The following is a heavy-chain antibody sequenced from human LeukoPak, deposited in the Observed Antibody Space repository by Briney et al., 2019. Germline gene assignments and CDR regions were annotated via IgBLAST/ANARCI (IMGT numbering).Heavy chain of an antibody. J-gene: IGHJ6*02. CDR3: AKDLSSAITSALVLDV. CDR1: GFTFDDYA. D-gene: IGHD3-22*01. CDR2: ITWNRDNI. Sequence: PGGSLRLSCTVSGFTFDDYAMHWVRHTPGKGLEWVAGITWNRDNIGYGDSVKGRFTISRDNVMNVLYLQMNSPRPEDTALYYCAKDLSSAITSALVLDVWGQGTTV. V-gene: IGHV3-9*01.